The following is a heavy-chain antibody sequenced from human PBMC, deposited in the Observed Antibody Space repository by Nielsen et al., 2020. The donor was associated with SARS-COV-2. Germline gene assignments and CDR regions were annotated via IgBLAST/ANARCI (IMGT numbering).Heavy chain of an antibody. CDR3: ARHSAIFGVGDRNDAFDI. CDR2: IYYSGST. Sequence: SETLSPTCTVSGGSISSSSYYWGWIRQPPGKGLEWIGSIYYSGSTYYNPSLKSRVTISVDTSKNQFSLKLSSVTAADTAVYYCARHSAIFGVGDRNDAFDIWGQGTMVTVSS. D-gene: IGHD3-3*01. CDR1: GGSISSSSYY. J-gene: IGHJ3*02. V-gene: IGHV4-39*01.